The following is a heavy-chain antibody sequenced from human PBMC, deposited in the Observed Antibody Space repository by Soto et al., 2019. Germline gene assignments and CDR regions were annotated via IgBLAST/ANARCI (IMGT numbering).Heavy chain of an antibody. J-gene: IGHJ6*02. CDR1: GYTFTSYS. D-gene: IGHD3-16*02. CDR2: INAGNGNT. CDR3: ARGLNVWGSYREQGDGNAYYYYGMDV. V-gene: IGHV1-3*01. Sequence: GASVKVSCKASGYTFTSYSMHWVRQAPGQRLEWMGWINAGNGNTKYSQKFQGRVTITRDTSASIAYMELSSLRSEDTAVYYCARGLNVWGSYREQGDGNAYYYYGMDVWGQGTTVTVS.